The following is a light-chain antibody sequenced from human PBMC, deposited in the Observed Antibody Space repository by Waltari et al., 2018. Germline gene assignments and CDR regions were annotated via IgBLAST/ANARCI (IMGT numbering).Light chain of an antibody. V-gene: IGLV2-23*02. CDR3: FSYAGSRNWV. CDR2: EVT. Sequence: QSALTQAASVSGSPGQSNTMSCTGTNSDVGSYNLVSWYQQNPGEAPKLMIFEVTKRPSGVSNRFSGSKSGNTASLTISGLQAEDEAHYYCFSYAGSRNWVFGGGTKLTVL. J-gene: IGLJ3*02. CDR1: NSDVGSYNL.